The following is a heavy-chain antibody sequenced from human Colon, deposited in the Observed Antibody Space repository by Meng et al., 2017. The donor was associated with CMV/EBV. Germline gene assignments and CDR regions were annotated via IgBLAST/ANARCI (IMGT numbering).Heavy chain of an antibody. CDR2: ISAYNGNT. CDR3: ARGEGYYDR. CDR1: GYTFTSYG. Sequence: QVQLVHFGAEMKKPGASVNVSCKASGYTFTSYGITWVRQAPGQGLEWLGWISAYNGNTNYAERFEGRVTMTTDTDTSTVFMELRSLTSDDTAEYYCARGEGYYDRWGQGTLVTVSS. V-gene: IGHV1-18*01. J-gene: IGHJ5*02. D-gene: IGHD5-24*01.